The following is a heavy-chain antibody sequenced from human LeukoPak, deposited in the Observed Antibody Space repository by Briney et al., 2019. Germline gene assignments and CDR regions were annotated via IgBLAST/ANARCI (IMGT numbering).Heavy chain of an antibody. Sequence: GGSLRLSCAASGFTFSSYSMNWVRQAPGKGLEGVSYISSSSSTIYYADSVKGRFTISRDNSKNTLYLQMNSLRAEDTAVYYCAKWTVTFDAFDIWGQGTMVTVPS. J-gene: IGHJ3*02. D-gene: IGHD2/OR15-2a*01. V-gene: IGHV3-48*01. CDR3: AKWTVTFDAFDI. CDR2: ISSSSSTI. CDR1: GFTFSSYS.